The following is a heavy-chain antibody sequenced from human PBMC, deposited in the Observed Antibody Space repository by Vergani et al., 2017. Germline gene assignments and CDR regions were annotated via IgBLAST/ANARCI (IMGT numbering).Heavy chain of an antibody. Sequence: QLVESGGDLVQPGGSLRLSCAVSGFTVSSHYMSWVRQAPGKGLEWVSTITDNGRSIYYADSVKGRFTISRDNSKNTLYLQMNSLRVGDTAVYYCAKFYSTSSYYYLDVWGKGTTVTVSS. CDR1: GFTVSSHY. V-gene: IGHV3-23*04. CDR2: ITDNGRSI. J-gene: IGHJ6*03. D-gene: IGHD6-6*01. CDR3: AKFYSTSSYYYLDV.